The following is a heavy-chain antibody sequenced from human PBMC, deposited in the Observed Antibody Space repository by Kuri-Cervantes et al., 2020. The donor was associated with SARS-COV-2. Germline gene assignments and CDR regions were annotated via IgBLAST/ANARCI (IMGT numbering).Heavy chain of an antibody. Sequence: ASVKVSCKVSGYTLTELSMHWVRQAPGKGLEWMGGFDPEDGETIYARKFQGRVTMTEDTSTDTAYMEPSSLRSEDTAVYYCATAPKSRGYYYAPFYFDYWGQGTLVTVSS. V-gene: IGHV1-24*01. CDR3: ATAPKSRGYYYAPFYFDY. CDR1: GYTLTELS. D-gene: IGHD3-22*01. J-gene: IGHJ4*02. CDR2: FDPEDGET.